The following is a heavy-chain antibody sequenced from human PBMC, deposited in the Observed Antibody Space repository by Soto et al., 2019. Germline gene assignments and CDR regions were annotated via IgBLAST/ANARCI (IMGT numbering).Heavy chain of an antibody. CDR1: GASVSSSYYY. V-gene: IGHV4-39*07. D-gene: IGHD4-17*01. CDR2: IFYSGST. CDR3: ARLGELHDYGDYEWYFDY. J-gene: IGHJ4*02. Sequence: SETLSLTCTVSGASVSSSYYYWGWIRQPPGKGLEWIGSIFYSGSTYYNPSLKSRVTISVDTSKNQFSLKLSSVTAADTAVYYCARLGELHDYGDYEWYFDYWGQGTLVTVSS.